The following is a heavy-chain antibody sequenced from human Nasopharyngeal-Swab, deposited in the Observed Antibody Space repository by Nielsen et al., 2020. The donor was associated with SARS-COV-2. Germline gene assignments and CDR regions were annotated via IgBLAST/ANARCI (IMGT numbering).Heavy chain of an antibody. CDR1: GFTFSSYG. J-gene: IGHJ6*03. CDR3: ARDGPSGYCTNGVCYSYYMDV. V-gene: IGHV3-33*01. CDR2: IWYEGSNK. D-gene: IGHD2-8*01. Sequence: LSLTCAASGFTFSSYGMHWVRQAPGKGLEWVAVIWYEGSNKYYADSVKGRFTISRDNPKNTLYLQMNSLRAEDTAVYYCARDGPSGYCTNGVCYSYYMDVWGKGTTVTVSS.